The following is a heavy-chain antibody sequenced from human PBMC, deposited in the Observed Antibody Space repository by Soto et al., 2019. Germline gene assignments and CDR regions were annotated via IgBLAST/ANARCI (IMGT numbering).Heavy chain of an antibody. CDR2: ISSSSSYT. CDR3: ARFRYDSSGYYYRVWYYFDY. J-gene: IGHJ4*02. D-gene: IGHD3-22*01. V-gene: IGHV3-11*06. Sequence: GGSLRLSCAASGFTFGDYYMSWIGQAPGKGLEWVSYISSSSSYTNYADSVKGRFTISRDNAKNSLYLQMNSLRAEDTAVYYYARFRYDSSGYYYRVWYYFDYWGQGTLVTVSS. CDR1: GFTFGDYY.